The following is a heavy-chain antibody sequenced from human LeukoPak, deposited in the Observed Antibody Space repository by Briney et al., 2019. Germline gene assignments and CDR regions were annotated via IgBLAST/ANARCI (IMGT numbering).Heavy chain of an antibody. CDR2: IYSGGNT. D-gene: IGHD6-19*01. J-gene: IGHJ4*02. Sequence: GGSLRLSCAASGFTVSSNYMSWVRQAPGKGLEWVSVIYSGGNTYYADSVKGRFTISRDNSKNTLYLQMNRLRAEDTAVYYCARRDSSGWYYLDYWGQGTLVTVSS. CDR1: GFTVSSNY. V-gene: IGHV3-66*01. CDR3: ARRDSSGWYYLDY.